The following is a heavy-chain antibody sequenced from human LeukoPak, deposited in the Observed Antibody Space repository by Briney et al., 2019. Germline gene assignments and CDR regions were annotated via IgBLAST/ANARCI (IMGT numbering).Heavy chain of an antibody. CDR1: GFTFSDAW. CDR3: TLGGHYFGS. J-gene: IGHJ4*02. Sequence: PGGSLRLSCAASGFTFSDAWISWVRQAPGKGPEWLGRVKSKTDGGTTDHAAPVKGRFTVSRDDSKNTLYLEMNSLKTDDTAFYYCTLGGHYFGSWGQGTLVTVSS. CDR2: VKSKTDGGTT. D-gene: IGHD3-10*01. V-gene: IGHV3-15*01.